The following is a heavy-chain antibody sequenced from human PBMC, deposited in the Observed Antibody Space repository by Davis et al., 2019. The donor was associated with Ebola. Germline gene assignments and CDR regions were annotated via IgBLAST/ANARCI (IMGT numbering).Heavy chain of an antibody. J-gene: IGHJ4*02. D-gene: IGHD3-22*01. V-gene: IGHV4-34*01. CDR3: ARAPPGWWLSRYYFDY. CDR1: GGSFSGYY. CDR2: INHSGST. Sequence: MPSETLSLTCAVYGGSFSGYYCSCIRQPPGTGLEWIGEINHSGSTNYNPSLKSRVTISVDTSKNQFSLKLSSVTAADTAVYYCARAPPGWWLSRYYFDYWGQGTLVTVSS.